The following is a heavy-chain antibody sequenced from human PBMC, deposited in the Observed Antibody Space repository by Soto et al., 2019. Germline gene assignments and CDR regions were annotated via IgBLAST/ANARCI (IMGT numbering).Heavy chain of an antibody. CDR2: IYHSGST. Sequence: SETLSLTCAVSGDSISSGGYSWSWIRQPPGKGLEWIGYIYHSGSTYYNPSLKSRVTISVDRSKNQFSLKLSSVTAADTAVYYCARAPYGSGSYYNYWGQGTLVTVSS. J-gene: IGHJ4*02. V-gene: IGHV4-30-2*01. CDR1: GDSISSGGYS. CDR3: ARAPYGSGSYYNY. D-gene: IGHD3-10*01.